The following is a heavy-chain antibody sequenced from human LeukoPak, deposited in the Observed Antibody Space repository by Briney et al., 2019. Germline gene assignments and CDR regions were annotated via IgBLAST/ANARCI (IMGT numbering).Heavy chain of an antibody. Sequence: GASVKVSRKASGYTFTSYYMHWVRQAPGQGLEWMGIINPSGGSTSYAQKFQGRVTMTRDTSISTAYMELSSLTSEDTAVYYCATELRWKDHWGQGTLVTVSS. CDR2: INPSGGST. D-gene: IGHD4-23*01. CDR3: ATELRWKDH. CDR1: GYTFTSYY. J-gene: IGHJ4*02. V-gene: IGHV1-46*01.